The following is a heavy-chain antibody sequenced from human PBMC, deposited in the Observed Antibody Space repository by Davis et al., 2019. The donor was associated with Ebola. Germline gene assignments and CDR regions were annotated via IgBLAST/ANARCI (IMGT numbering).Heavy chain of an antibody. Sequence: ASVKVSCKASYYTLARYGISWVRPAPGQGLEWMARINTYKRNTNYAQKFQGRVTMTTDTSTSTAYMELRSLRSDDTAIYYCARYYVWGTVYEGFDYWGQGTLVTVSS. CDR2: INTYKRNT. J-gene: IGHJ4*02. CDR3: ARYYVWGTVYEGFDY. D-gene: IGHD3-16*01. V-gene: IGHV1-18*01. CDR1: YYTLARYG.